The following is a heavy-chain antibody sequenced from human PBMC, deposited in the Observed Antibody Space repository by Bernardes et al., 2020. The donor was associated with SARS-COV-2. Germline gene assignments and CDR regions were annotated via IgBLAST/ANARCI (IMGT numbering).Heavy chain of an antibody. CDR2: INPNSGGT. D-gene: IGHD3-22*01. V-gene: IGHV1-2*02. CDR1: GYTFTGYY. J-gene: IGHJ6*02. CDR3: ALPPSNYDRYGMDV. Sequence: ASVKVSCKASGYTFTGYYIHCVRQAPGQALEWMGWINPNSGGTIYAQKFQGRVTMTRDTSISTAYMELSRLRSDDTAMYYCALPPSNYDRYGMDVWGQGTTVTVSS.